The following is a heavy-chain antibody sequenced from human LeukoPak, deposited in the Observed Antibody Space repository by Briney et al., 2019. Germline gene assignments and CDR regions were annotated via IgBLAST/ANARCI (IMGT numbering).Heavy chain of an antibody. CDR3: ESRGYCSGGSCYSGVF. J-gene: IGHJ4*02. D-gene: IGHD2-15*01. V-gene: IGHV3-30*04. Sequence: PGRSLRLSCTASGFTFSIYPMNWVRQAPGKGLEWVAVISSDGNNKYYADSVKGRFTISRDNSKNTLYLEVNSLRAEDTAVYYYESRGYCSGGSCYSGVFGGQGTLVAVSS. CDR2: ISSDGNNK. CDR1: GFTFSIYP.